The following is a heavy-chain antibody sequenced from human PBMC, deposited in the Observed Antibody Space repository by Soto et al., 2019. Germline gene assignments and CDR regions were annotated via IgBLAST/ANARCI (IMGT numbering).Heavy chain of an antibody. CDR2: ISSSSSYI. J-gene: IGHJ5*02. Sequence: GGSLRLSCAASGFTFSSYSMNWVRQAPGKGLEWVSSISSSSSYIYYADSVKGRFTISRDNAKNSLYLQMNSLRAEDTAVYYCARDNDYGGYNWFDPWGQGTLVTVSS. D-gene: IGHD4-17*01. V-gene: IGHV3-21*01. CDR1: GFTFSSYS. CDR3: ARDNDYGGYNWFDP.